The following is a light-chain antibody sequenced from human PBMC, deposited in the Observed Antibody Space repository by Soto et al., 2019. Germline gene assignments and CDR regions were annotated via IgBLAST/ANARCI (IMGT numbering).Light chain of an antibody. CDR2: DAS. CDR3: QQYSSYST. V-gene: IGKV1-5*01. J-gene: IGKJ1*01. CDR1: QSISNW. Sequence: DIQMTQSPSSLSASVGDRVTITCRASQSISNWLAWYQQKPGKAPKLLIYDASTLESGVPSRFSGGGFGTDFPLTISRLQPDDFATYYCQQYSSYSTFGQGTKVDIK.